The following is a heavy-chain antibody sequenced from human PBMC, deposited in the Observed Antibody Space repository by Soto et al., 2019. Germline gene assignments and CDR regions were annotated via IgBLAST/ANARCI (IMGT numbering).Heavy chain of an antibody. Sequence: PGGSLRLSCASSGFTVSSNYMSLVRQAPGKGLEWVSVIYSGGSTYYADSVKGRFTISRHNSKNTLYLQMNSLRAEDTAVYYCARAADGAFDIWGQGTMVTVSS. CDR2: IYSGGST. CDR3: ARAADGAFDI. D-gene: IGHD6-19*01. J-gene: IGHJ3*02. V-gene: IGHV3-53*04. CDR1: GFTVSSNY.